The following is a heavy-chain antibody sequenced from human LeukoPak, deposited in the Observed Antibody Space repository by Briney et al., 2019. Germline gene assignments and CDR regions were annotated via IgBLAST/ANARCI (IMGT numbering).Heavy chain of an antibody. Sequence: PGGSLRLSCAASGFSFGNFAMTWVRQAPGEGLEWVSVIYGSGGSTFYADSVKGRFTMSRDNSKNMLYLEMNTLRAEDTALYYCAKVGYFGSGRHYYYYMDVWGKGTTVTVSS. CDR2: IYGSGGST. V-gene: IGHV3-23*01. CDR3: AKVGYFGSGRHYYYYMDV. D-gene: IGHD3-10*01. CDR1: GFSFGNFA. J-gene: IGHJ6*03.